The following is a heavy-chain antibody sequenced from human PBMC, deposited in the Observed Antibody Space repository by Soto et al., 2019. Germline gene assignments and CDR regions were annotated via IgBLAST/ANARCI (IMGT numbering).Heavy chain of an antibody. V-gene: IGHV3-33*01. CDR2: IWHDGSNK. CDR3: AREDWNDGHYCGMGV. CDR1: GFTFSSYT. J-gene: IGHJ6*02. D-gene: IGHD1-1*01. Sequence: QVQVVESGGGVVQPGRSLRLSCAASGFTFSSYTMYWVRQAPGKGLEGVAIIWHDGSNKYYGDSVKGRFTISRDNYKNTLYQQLNSLRAEDMAVYYCAREDWNDGHYCGMGVWGQGTTVTVSS.